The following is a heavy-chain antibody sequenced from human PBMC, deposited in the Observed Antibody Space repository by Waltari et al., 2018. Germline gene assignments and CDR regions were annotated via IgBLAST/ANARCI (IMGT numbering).Heavy chain of an antibody. V-gene: IGHV1-69*13. CDR1: GGTLSSYA. Sequence: QVKLVQSGDEVKKPGSSVKVSCKASGGTLSSYAISWVRKAPGQGLEWMGGIIPIFGTANYAQKFQGRVTITADESTSTAYMELSSLRSEDTAVYYCARDRGDGYNQYNWFDPWGQGTLVTVSS. CDR3: ARDRGDGYNQYNWFDP. J-gene: IGHJ5*02. CDR2: IIPIFGTA. D-gene: IGHD3-10*01.